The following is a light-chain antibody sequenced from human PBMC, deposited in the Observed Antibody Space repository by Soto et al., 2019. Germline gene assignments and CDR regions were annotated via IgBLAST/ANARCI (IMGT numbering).Light chain of an antibody. J-gene: IGKJ1*01. V-gene: IGKV1-39*01. Sequence: DIQMTQSPATLSASAGDRATLTCQASQNINSYLNWYQHKPGQAPRLLIGGASTRAAGVPSRFRGSGSGTDFTITISSLQPDDFAYYYWQQSYSPWTFGQGTKVDIK. CDR1: QNINSY. CDR2: GAS. CDR3: QQSYSPWT.